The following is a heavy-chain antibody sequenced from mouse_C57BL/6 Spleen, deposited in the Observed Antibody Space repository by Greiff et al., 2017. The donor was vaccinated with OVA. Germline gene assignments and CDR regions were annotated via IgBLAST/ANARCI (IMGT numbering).Heavy chain of an antibody. CDR3: ARNNYSGFDY. Sequence: DVKLVESGGDLVKPGGSLKLSCAASGFTFSSYGMSWVRQTPDKRLEWVATISSGGSYTYYPDSVKGRFTISRDNAKNTLYLQMSSLKSEDTAMYYCARNNYSGFDYWGQGTTLTVSS. D-gene: IGHD1-3*01. V-gene: IGHV5-6*02. J-gene: IGHJ2*01. CDR2: ISSGGSYT. CDR1: GFTFSSYG.